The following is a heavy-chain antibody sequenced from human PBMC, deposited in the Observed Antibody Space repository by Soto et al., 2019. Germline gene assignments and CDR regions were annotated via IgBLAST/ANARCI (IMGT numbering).Heavy chain of an antibody. CDR1: GYTFTSYA. CDR3: ARDSEAVAVPPPPTLHS. Sequence: ASVKVSCKASGYTFTSYAMHWVRQAPGQRLEWMGWINAGNGNTKYSQKFQGRVTITRDTSASTAYMELSSLRSEDTAVYYCARDSEAVAVPPPPTLHSWRQATLVTVS. J-gene: IGHJ4*02. V-gene: IGHV1-3*01. D-gene: IGHD6-19*01. CDR2: INAGNGNT.